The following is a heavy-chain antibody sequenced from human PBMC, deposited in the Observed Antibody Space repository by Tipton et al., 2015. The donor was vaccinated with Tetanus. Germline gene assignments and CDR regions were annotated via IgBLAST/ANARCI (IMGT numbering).Heavy chain of an antibody. CDR3: ARDPSGGVRYFDY. CDR2: VFHSGTT. D-gene: IGHD2-8*01. V-gene: IGHV4-39*07. CDR1: GVSISSNSYY. J-gene: IGHJ4*02. Sequence: TLSLTCTVSGVSISSNSYYWGWIRQPPGKGLEWIGNVFHSGTTYYNPSLKSRVTISVDTSKNQFYLKLSSVTAADTAVYYCARDPSGGVRYFDYWGQGTLVTVSS.